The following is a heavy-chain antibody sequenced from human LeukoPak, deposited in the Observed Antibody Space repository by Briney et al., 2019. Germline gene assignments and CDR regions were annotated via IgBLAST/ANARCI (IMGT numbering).Heavy chain of an antibody. CDR1: GFTFSSYN. D-gene: IGHD4/OR15-4a*01. J-gene: IGHJ6*04. CDR3: ARASLTDLSPLDL. CDR2: ISTSNNYI. V-gene: IGHV3-21*01. Sequence: GGSLRLSCAASGFTFSSYNMNWVRQAPGKGLEWVSSISTSNNYIYYADSVKGRFTISRDNAKNSLYLQMNSLRAEDTAVYYCARASLTDLSPLDLWGKGTTVTVSS.